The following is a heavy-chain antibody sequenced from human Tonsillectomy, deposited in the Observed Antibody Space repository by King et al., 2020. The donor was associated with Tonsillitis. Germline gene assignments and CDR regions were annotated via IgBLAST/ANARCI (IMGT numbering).Heavy chain of an antibody. V-gene: IGHV1-69*01. J-gene: IGHJ5*02. CDR1: GGTFSSYA. CDR3: ASSADITMVRGVIISNWFDP. CDR2: IIPIFGTA. D-gene: IGHD3-10*01. Sequence: QLVQSGAEVKKPGSSVKVSCKASGGTFSSYAISWVRQAPGQGLEWMGGIIPIFGTANYAQKFQGRVTITADESTGTAYMELSSLRSEDTAVYYCASSADITMVRGVIISNWFDPWGQGTLVTVSS.